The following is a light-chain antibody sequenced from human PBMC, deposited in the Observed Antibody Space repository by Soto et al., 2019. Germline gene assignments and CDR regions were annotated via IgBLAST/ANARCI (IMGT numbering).Light chain of an antibody. CDR2: DAY. CDR3: QQRHMWPIT. CDR1: QSFRGL. V-gene: IGKV3-11*01. J-gene: IGKJ5*01. Sequence: EVVLTQSPVTLSLSPGERATLSCRASQSFRGLLAWYQQKPGQAPRLLIYDAYNRATGIPPRFSGSGSGTDFTLTISSLKPEDSAVYYGQQRHMWPITFGQGTRLEIK.